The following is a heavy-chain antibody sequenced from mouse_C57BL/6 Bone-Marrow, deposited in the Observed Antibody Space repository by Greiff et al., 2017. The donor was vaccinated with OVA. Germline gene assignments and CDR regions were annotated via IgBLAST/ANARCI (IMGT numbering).Heavy chain of an antibody. D-gene: IGHD4-1*01. Sequence: VQLQQPGAELVRPGSSVKLSCKASGYTFTSYWMDWVKQRPGPGLEWIGNIYPSDSETHYNQKFKDKATLTVDKSSSTAYMQLSSLTSEDSAVYYCARRVNWGPFAYWGQGTLVTVSA. CDR3: ARRVNWGPFAY. CDR2: IYPSDSET. CDR1: GYTFTSYW. J-gene: IGHJ3*01. V-gene: IGHV1-61*01.